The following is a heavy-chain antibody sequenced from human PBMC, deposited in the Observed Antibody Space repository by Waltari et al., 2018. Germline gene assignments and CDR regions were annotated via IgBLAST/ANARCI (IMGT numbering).Heavy chain of an antibody. CDR3: ATDNRLASAGL. CDR2: IYYDGST. CDR1: GSINHDY. J-gene: IGHJ4*02. V-gene: IGHV4-59*01. Sequence: QVRLQESGPGLVKPSETLSLTCAVSGSINHDYWSWIRQPPGKGLEWIGYIYYDGSTNYNPSLKSRVTISIDVSRNHFSLRLSSVTAADTAVYYCATDNRLASAGLWGQGTLVTVSS. D-gene: IGHD6-13*01.